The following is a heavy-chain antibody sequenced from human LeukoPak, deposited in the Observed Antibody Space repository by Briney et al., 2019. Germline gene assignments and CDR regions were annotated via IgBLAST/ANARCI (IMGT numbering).Heavy chain of an antibody. V-gene: IGHV4-31*03. J-gene: IGHJ6*02. D-gene: IGHD3-22*01. CDR1: GGSISSGGYY. Sequence: SQTLSLTCTVSGGSISSGGYYWSWVRQHPGKGLEWIGHIYYSGSTYYNPSLKSRVTISADTSKNQFSLKLSSVTAADTAVYYCARVRYYYDSSGYPDVWGQGTTVTVSS. CDR2: IYYSGST. CDR3: ARVRYYYDSSGYPDV.